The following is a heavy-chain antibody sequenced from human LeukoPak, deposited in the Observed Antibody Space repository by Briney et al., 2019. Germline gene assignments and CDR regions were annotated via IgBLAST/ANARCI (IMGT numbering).Heavy chain of an antibody. Sequence: GGSLRLSCAASGFTFSNYWMSWVRQAPGKGLEWVANIKQDRSEKYYVDSVKGRFTISRDNAKNSLYLQMNSLRAEDTAVYYCASFAMVRGVNPNWFDPWGQGTLVTVSS. D-gene: IGHD3-10*01. V-gene: IGHV3-7*01. CDR3: ASFAMVRGVNPNWFDP. CDR1: GFTFSNYW. CDR2: IKQDRSEK. J-gene: IGHJ5*02.